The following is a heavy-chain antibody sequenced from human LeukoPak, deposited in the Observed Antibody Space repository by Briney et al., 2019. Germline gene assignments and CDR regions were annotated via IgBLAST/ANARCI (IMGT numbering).Heavy chain of an antibody. D-gene: IGHD3-10*01. Sequence: PSETLSLTCTVSGGSISNYYWSWIRQPPGKGLEWIGFIFYSGSTSYNPSLKSRVTMSVDTSKNQFSLRLSSVTAADTAVYYCAREAVAGGSGSNNYYYGVDVWGQGTTVTVSS. CDR3: AREAVAGGSGSNNYYYGVDV. V-gene: IGHV4-59*01. CDR2: IFYSGST. J-gene: IGHJ6*02. CDR1: GGSISNYY.